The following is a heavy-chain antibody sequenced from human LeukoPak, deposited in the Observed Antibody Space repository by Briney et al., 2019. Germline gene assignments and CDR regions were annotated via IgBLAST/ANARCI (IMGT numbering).Heavy chain of an antibody. D-gene: IGHD6-6*01. Sequence: PGGSLRLSCAASGFSFSTYAMHWVRQAPGKGLEWVAVISYDGNNKYYPDSVKGRFTISRDNSKNTLYLQMSSLRAEDTAVYFCARSAARLRYYYAMDVWGQGTTVTVCS. V-gene: IGHV3-30-3*01. J-gene: IGHJ6*02. CDR3: ARSAARLRYYYAMDV. CDR1: GFSFSTYA. CDR2: ISYDGNNK.